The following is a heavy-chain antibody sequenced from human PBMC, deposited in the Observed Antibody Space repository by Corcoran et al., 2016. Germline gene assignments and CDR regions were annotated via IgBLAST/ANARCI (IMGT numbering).Heavy chain of an antibody. V-gene: IGHV1-69*01. CDR2: IIPIFGTA. CDR3: ARYGPEQLAGYYDGMDV. D-gene: IGHD6-19*01. J-gene: IGHJ6*02. CDR1: GGTFSSYA. Sequence: QVQLVQSGAEVKKPGSSVKVSCKASGGTFSSYAISWVRQAPGQGLEWMGGIIPIFGTANYAQKFQGRVTITADESTSTAYMELSSLRSEDTAVYYGARYGPEQLAGYYDGMDVWGQGTTVTVSS.